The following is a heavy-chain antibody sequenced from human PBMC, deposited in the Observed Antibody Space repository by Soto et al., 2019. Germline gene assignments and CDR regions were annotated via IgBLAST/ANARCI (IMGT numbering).Heavy chain of an antibody. CDR1: GFTFSSYG. D-gene: IGHD2-2*01. V-gene: IGHV3-66*01. CDR3: ARGRGSTGYLGREHYFDY. Sequence: PGGSLRLSCVASGFTFSSYGMHWVRQAPGKGLEWVSIIDIGGNTYYADSVKDRFTISRDNSRNTLYLHMDSLRAEDTAVYYCARGRGSTGYLGREHYFDYWGQGTLVTVPQ. J-gene: IGHJ4*02. CDR2: IDIGGNT.